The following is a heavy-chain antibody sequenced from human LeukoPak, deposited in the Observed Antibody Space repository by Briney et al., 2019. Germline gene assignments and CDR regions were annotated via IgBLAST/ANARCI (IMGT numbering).Heavy chain of an antibody. CDR1: GGSFCGYY. V-gene: IGHV4-34*01. J-gene: IGHJ5*02. D-gene: IGHD1-1*01. CDR2: INHSGST. CDR3: ARGWAIWDSSTTGTGWFDP. Sequence: PSETLSLTRAVYGGSFCGYYWSWVPQPPRKGLEWVGDINHSGSTNYNPSLKSRVTISVDTSKNQFSLKLSSVTAADTAVYYCARGWAIWDSSTTGTGWFDPWGQGTLVTVSS.